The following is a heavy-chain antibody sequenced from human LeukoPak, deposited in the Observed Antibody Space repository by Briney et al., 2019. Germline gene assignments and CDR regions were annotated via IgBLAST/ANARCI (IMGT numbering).Heavy chain of an antibody. CDR1: GFTFSSYA. V-gene: IGHV3-23*01. J-gene: IGHJ4*02. Sequence: GGSLRLSCAASGFTFSSYAMSWVRQAPGKGLEWVSAISGSGGSTYYADSVKGRFTISRDNSKNTLYLQMNSLRAEDTAVYYCARDLSGIAGYTYGRGIDYWGQGTLVTVSS. CDR3: ARDLSGIAGYTYGRGIDY. CDR2: ISGSGGST. D-gene: IGHD5-18*01.